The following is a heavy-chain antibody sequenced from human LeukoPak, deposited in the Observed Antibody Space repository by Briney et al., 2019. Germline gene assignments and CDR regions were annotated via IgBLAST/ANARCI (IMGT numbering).Heavy chain of an antibody. J-gene: IGHJ4*02. CDR1: GYTFTSYA. D-gene: IGHD6-19*01. CDR3: ARERYSSGWPIDY. CDR2: INAGNGNT. Sequence: GASVRVSCKASGYTFTSYAMHWVRQAPGQRLEWMGWINAGNGNTKYSQKFQGRVTITRDTSASTAYMELSSLRSEDTAVYYCARERYSSGWPIDYWGQGTLVTVSS. V-gene: IGHV1-3*01.